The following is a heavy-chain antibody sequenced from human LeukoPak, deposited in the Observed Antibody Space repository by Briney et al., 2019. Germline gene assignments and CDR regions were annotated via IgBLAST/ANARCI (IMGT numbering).Heavy chain of an antibody. J-gene: IGHJ4*02. CDR1: GFTFGDYA. D-gene: IGHD2-2*01. V-gene: IGHV3-49*03. CDR2: IRSKAYGGTT. CDR3: ARGGVYCSSVSCSVDY. Sequence: GGSLRLSCTASGFTFGDYAMSWFRQAPGKGLEWVGFIRSKAYGGTTENAASVKGRFTISRDDSKSIAYPQMNSPKTEDTAVYYCARGGVYCSSVSCSVDYWGQGILVTVSS.